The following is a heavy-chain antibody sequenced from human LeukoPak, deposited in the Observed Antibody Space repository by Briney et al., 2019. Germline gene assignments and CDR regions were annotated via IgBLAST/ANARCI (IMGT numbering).Heavy chain of an antibody. Sequence: PSETLSLTCTVSGASVTDYYWSWFRQPPGKGLEWIGYIYYSGTTYYSSSLKGRVTVSLDTSKNQFSLKLSSVTAADTAVYYCARGWVRPARLDYWGQGTLVTVSS. CDR3: ARGWVRPARLDY. D-gene: IGHD5-12*01. J-gene: IGHJ4*02. CDR1: GASVTDYY. CDR2: IYYSGTT. V-gene: IGHV4-59*08.